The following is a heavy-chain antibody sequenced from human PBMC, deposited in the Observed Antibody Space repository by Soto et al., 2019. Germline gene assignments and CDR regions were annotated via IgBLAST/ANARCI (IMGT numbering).Heavy chain of an antibody. CDR1: GDSFINYW. J-gene: IGHJ5*02. Sequence: GESLKISCKGSGDSFINYWIAWVRQMPGKGLEWMGIIYPGDSDTRYSPSFQGQVTISADTSINTVYLQWSSLKASDTAMYYCAGHPNDFWNGYFRRGWFDPWGQGTLVTVSS. CDR3: AGHPNDFWNGYFRRGWFDP. D-gene: IGHD3-3*01. CDR2: IYPGDSDT. V-gene: IGHV5-51*01.